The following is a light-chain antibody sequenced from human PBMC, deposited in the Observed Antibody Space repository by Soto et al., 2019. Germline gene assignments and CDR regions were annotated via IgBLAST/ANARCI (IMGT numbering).Light chain of an antibody. CDR2: GAS. Sequence: EIVLTQSPGTLSLSPGEGATLSCRASESVASSYLAWYQQIPGQAPRLLIYGASSRATGIPDRFSGSGSGTDFTLTISRLEPEDFAVYYCLQYSVSPRTFGQGTKVDIK. CDR3: LQYSVSPRT. V-gene: IGKV3-20*01. J-gene: IGKJ1*01. CDR1: ESVASSY.